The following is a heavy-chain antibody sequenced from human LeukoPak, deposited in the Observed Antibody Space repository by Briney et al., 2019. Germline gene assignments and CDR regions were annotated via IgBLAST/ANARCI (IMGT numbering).Heavy chain of an antibody. J-gene: IGHJ4*02. CDR2: IAGSDGFT. CDR3: VRSLDY. CDR1: GFPFSSYA. V-gene: IGHV3-23*01. Sequence: GGSLRLSCAASGFPFSSYAMNWVRQAPGKGLEWVSVIAGSDGFTQYADSVKGRFTIPRDNSKNTVYLQMNRLRVEDTALYYCVRSLDYWGQGTLVTVSS.